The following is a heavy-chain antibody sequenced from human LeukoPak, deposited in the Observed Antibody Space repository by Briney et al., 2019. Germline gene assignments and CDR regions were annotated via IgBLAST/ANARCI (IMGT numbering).Heavy chain of an antibody. Sequence: PGRSLRLSCAASGFTFSSCGMHWVRQAPGKGLEWVAVIWYDGRNQFHADSVKGRFTVSRDSSKNTLFLHMNSLRAEDTALYYCAKSPTVDAAFDIWGQGTMVTVSS. D-gene: IGHD4-23*01. CDR2: IWYDGRNQ. CDR1: GFTFSSCG. V-gene: IGHV3-33*06. J-gene: IGHJ3*02. CDR3: AKSPTVDAAFDI.